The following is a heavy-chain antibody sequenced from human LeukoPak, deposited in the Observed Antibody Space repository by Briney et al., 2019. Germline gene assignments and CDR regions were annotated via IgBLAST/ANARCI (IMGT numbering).Heavy chain of an antibody. Sequence: PSETLSLTCADYVGSFSDYSWSWIRHPPGKGLEWIGEINHSGGTNNNPSLMSRVIMSVDTSKNQFSLKVSSVTAADTAVYYCARVGYSYSISDWSRTGLGASPTKYHYYMDVWGKGTTVTVSS. CDR3: ARVGYSYSISDWSRTGLGASPTKYHYYMDV. CDR1: VGSFSDYS. D-gene: IGHD5-18*01. V-gene: IGHV4-34*01. J-gene: IGHJ6*03. CDR2: INHSGGT.